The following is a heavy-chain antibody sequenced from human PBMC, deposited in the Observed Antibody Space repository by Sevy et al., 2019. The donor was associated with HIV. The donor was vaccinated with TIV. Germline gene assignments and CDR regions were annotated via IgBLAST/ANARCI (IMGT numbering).Heavy chain of an antibody. CDR3: ARYAGSGTFFDF. CDR2: IYYSGGT. J-gene: IGHJ4*02. Sequence: SETLSLTCIVSGGSISGYYWGWIRQPPGKELEWIGYIYYSGGTNYNPSLKSRLTISVDRSKNQFSLRLTSVTAADTAVYYCARYAGSGTFFDFSGQGTLVTVSS. V-gene: IGHV4-59*13. D-gene: IGHD3-10*01. CDR1: GGSISGYY.